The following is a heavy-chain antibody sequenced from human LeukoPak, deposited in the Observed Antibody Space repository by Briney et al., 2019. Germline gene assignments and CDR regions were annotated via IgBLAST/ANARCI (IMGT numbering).Heavy chain of an antibody. CDR1: GFTFSSYS. CDR2: ISSSSSYI. CDR3: AVDWAQLWLGGDWFDP. Sequence: GGSLRLSCAASGFTFSSYSMSWVRQAPGKGLEWVSSISSSSSYIYYADSVKGRFTISRDNAKNSLYLQMNSLRAEDTAVYYCAVDWAQLWLGGDWFDPWGQGTLVTVSS. V-gene: IGHV3-21*01. J-gene: IGHJ5*02. D-gene: IGHD5-18*01.